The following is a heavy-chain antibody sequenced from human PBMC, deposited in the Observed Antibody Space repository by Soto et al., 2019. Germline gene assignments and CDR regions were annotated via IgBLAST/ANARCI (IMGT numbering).Heavy chain of an antibody. J-gene: IGHJ4*02. V-gene: IGHV3-23*01. CDR1: GFTFTDHA. CDR3: AKDVSGAVTPYFDS. D-gene: IGHD4-17*01. CDR2: ISASAGTT. Sequence: GGSLRLSCEAFGFTFTDHAMGWVRQAPGKGLEWVSLISASAGTTYCADSVRGRFTVSRDNAKSTLYLQMNSLRAEDTALYFCAKDVSGAVTPYFDSWGQGSQVTVSS.